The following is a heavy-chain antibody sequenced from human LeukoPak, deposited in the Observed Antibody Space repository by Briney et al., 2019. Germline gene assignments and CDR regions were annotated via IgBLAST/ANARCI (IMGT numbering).Heavy chain of an antibody. J-gene: IGHJ6*02. Sequence: QPGGSLRLSCAASGFTFSSYAMSWVRQAPGKGLEWVSAISGSGGSTYYADSVKGRFTISRDNSKNTLYLQMNSLRAEDTAVYYCAKPNQFDSYVNYYYGMDVWGQGTTVTVSS. CDR1: GFTFSSYA. D-gene: IGHD3-16*01. V-gene: IGHV3-23*01. CDR2: ISGSGGST. CDR3: AKPNQFDSYVNYYYGMDV.